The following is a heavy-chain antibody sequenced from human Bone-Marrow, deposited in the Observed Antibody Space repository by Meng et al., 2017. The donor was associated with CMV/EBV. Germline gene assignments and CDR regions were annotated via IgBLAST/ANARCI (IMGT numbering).Heavy chain of an antibody. D-gene: IGHD1-26*01. CDR2: IIPIFGTA. Sequence: SVKVSCKASAGFFSSYDISWVRQAPGQGLEWMGGIIPIFGTANYAQKFQGRVTITTDTYTSTAYKALRSLRSDDTAVYYWARDAQLGGWEDHYYYYGMDVWGQGTTVTVSS. V-gene: IGHV1-69*05. CDR3: ARDAQLGGWEDHYYYYGMDV. CDR1: AGFFSSYD. J-gene: IGHJ6*02.